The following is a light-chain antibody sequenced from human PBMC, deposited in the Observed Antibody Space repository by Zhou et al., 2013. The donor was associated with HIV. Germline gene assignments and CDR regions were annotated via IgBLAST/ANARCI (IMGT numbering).Light chain of an antibody. Sequence: QSALTQPASVSGSPGQSITISCTGTSNDVGGYNYVSWYQQYPGKAPKLMIFDVSNRPSGVSNRFSGSKSGNTASLTISGLQAEDEADYYCGSYTGSSPYVFGSGTKVTVL. CDR1: SNDVGGYNY. CDR2: DVS. J-gene: IGLJ1*01. CDR3: GSYTGSSPYV. V-gene: IGLV2-14*03.